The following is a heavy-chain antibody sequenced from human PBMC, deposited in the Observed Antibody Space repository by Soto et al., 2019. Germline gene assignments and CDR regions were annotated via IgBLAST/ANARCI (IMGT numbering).Heavy chain of an antibody. CDR1: GYTFTGYY. Sequence: ASVKVSCKASGYTFTGYYMHWVRQAPGQGLEWMGWINPNSGGTNYAQKFQGWVTMTRDTSISTAYMELSRLRSDDTAVYYCARVSYDSSNDAFDIWGQGTMVTVSS. J-gene: IGHJ3*02. V-gene: IGHV1-2*04. CDR2: INPNSGGT. CDR3: ARVSYDSSNDAFDI. D-gene: IGHD3-22*01.